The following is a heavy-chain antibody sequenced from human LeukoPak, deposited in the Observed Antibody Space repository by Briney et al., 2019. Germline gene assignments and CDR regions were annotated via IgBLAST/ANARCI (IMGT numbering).Heavy chain of an antibody. CDR2: VSSSSAYI. J-gene: IGHJ4*02. Sequence: PGGSLRLSYAASGFTFINYNMNWVRQAPGKGLEWVSSVSSSSAYIYYADSVKGRFTISRDNAKNSLYLQMNSLRAEDTAVYYCARVMTTVIKAFDYWGQGTLVTVSS. CDR1: GFTFINYN. D-gene: IGHD4-17*01. V-gene: IGHV3-21*01. CDR3: ARVMTTVIKAFDY.